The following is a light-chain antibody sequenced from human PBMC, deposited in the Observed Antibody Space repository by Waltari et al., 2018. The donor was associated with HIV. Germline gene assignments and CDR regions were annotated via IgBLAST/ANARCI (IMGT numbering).Light chain of an antibody. J-gene: IGLJ2*01. Sequence: SALTHPASVSGSPGPSIPISCTGTSSDVGSYNLVSWYDQLPGKAPKIMIFEVNKRPSGVSNRFSSSKSGNTASLTISGLQADDEADYYCCSYAGSSTFVVFGGGTKLTVL. V-gene: IGLV2-23*02. CDR3: CSYAGSSTFVV. CDR2: EVN. CDR1: SSDVGSYNL.